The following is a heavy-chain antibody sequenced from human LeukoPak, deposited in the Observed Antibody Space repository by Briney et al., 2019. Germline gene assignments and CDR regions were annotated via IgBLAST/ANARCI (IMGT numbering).Heavy chain of an antibody. D-gene: IGHD2-2*01. CDR3: ARQTDIVVVPAAHPYNWFDP. CDR1: GYSISSGYY. V-gene: IGHV4-38-2*01. J-gene: IGHJ5*02. Sequence: SETLSLTCAVSGYSISSGYYWGWIRQPPGKGLEWIGSIYHSGSTYYNPSLKSRVTISVDTSKNQFSLKLSSVTAADTAVYYCARQTDIVVVPAAHPYNWFDPWGQGTLLTVSS. CDR2: IYHSGST.